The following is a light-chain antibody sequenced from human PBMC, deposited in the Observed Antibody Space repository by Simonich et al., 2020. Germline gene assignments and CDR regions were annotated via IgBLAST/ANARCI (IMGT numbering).Light chain of an antibody. V-gene: IGLV2-14*01. J-gene: IGLJ2*01. Sequence: QSALTQPASASGSPGQSSTISCTGTSSDDSGYNYVSWYQQHPGKAPKLMIYDVGKRPSGGSNTFPGSKSGNTASMTISGLQAEDEADYYCSSYTSSSTLVFGGGTKLTVL. CDR3: SSYTSSSTLV. CDR1: SSDDSGYNY. CDR2: DVG.